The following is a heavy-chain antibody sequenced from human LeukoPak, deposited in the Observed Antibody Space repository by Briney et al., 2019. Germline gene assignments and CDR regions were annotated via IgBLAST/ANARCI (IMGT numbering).Heavy chain of an antibody. CDR2: ISTSGSA. Sequence: KPSETLSLTCAVSGGSIRSYHWSWTRQPPGKGLEWIGYISTSGSADYNPSLKSRVTISVDTSKHQFSLKLSSVTAADTAVYYCAATTVDTAMTIDYWGQGTLVTVSS. CDR1: GGSIRSYH. D-gene: IGHD5-18*01. CDR3: AATTVDTAMTIDY. V-gene: IGHV4-4*09. J-gene: IGHJ4*02.